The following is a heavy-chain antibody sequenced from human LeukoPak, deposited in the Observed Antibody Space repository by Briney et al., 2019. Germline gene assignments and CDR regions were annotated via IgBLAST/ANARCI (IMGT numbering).Heavy chain of an antibody. J-gene: IGHJ3*02. CDR2: IYYSGST. V-gene: IGHV4-39*07. CDR1: GGSISSSSYY. Sequence: SETLSLTCTVSGGSISSSSYYWGWIRQPPGKGLEWIGSIYYSGSTYYNPSLKSRVTISVDTSKNQFSLKLSSVTAADTAVYYCARRPDYYDSSGYANRAFDIWGQGTMVTVSS. CDR3: ARRPDYYDSSGYANRAFDI. D-gene: IGHD3-22*01.